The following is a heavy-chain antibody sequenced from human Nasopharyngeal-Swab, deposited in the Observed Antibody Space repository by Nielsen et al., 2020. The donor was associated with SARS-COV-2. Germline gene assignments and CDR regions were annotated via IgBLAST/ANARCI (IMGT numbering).Heavy chain of an antibody. CDR1: GGSFSGYY. CDR3: ARGWYDFWSGYFSNGMDV. Sequence: GSLRLSCAVYGGSFSGYYWSWIRQPPGKVLEWIGEINHSGSTNYNPSLKSRVTISVDTSKNQFSLKLSSVTAADTAVYYCARGWYDFWSGYFSNGMDVWGQGTTVTVSS. J-gene: IGHJ6*02. D-gene: IGHD3-3*01. CDR2: INHSGST. V-gene: IGHV4-34*01.